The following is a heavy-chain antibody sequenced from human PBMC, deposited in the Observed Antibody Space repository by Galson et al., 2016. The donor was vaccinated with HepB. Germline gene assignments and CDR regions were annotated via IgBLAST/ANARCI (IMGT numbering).Heavy chain of an antibody. CDR1: GFTIPFSNVW. V-gene: IGHV3-15*01. J-gene: IGHJ1*01. CDR3: TTLRPDYYESSGYLSN. Sequence: SLRLSCAASGFTIPFSNVWMTWVRQAPGKGLEWVGRIKGKPDGGTTDYAAPVKGRFLISRHDSKNTLYLQMSSLKNEDTAMYYCTTLRPDYYESSGYLSNWGQGTLVTVSS. D-gene: IGHD3-22*01. CDR2: IKGKPDGGTT.